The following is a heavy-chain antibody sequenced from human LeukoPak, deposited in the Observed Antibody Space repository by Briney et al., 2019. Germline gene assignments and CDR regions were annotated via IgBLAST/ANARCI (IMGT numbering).Heavy chain of an antibody. J-gene: IGHJ6*03. CDR2: ISGSSRTI. CDR3: AVGVTGYYYYMDV. Sequence: PGGSLRLSCTASGFTFSSYSIHWVRQVPGKGLEWVSYISGSSRTIYYADSVKGRFTISRDNAKNSLYLQMNSLRAEDTAVYYCAVGVTGYYYYMDVWGKGTTVTVSS. V-gene: IGHV3-48*04. D-gene: IGHD2-21*01. CDR1: GFTFSSYS.